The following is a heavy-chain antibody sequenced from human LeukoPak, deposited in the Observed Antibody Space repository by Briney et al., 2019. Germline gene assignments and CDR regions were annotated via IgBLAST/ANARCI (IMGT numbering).Heavy chain of an antibody. CDR1: GFTFSSSW. J-gene: IGHJ4*02. CDR3: ARDGSGWSAY. CDR2: IKQDGNEK. Sequence: AGGSLRLSGAASGFTFSSSWMSWLRQAPGTGLEWVANIKQDGNEKHYVGSVEGRFTISRDDAQNSLYLQMNSLRAEDTAVYYCARDGSGWSAYWGQGTLVTVSS. V-gene: IGHV3-7*01. D-gene: IGHD6-19*01.